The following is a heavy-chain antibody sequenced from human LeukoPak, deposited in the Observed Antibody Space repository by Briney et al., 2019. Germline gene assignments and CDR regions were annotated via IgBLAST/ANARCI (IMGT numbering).Heavy chain of an antibody. CDR3: VGLEVTDINAFDI. V-gene: IGHV4-39*01. J-gene: IGHJ3*02. CDR2: VYYSGTT. CDR1: GGSISSSSYC. D-gene: IGHD2-21*02. Sequence: PSETLSLTCTVSGGSISSSSYCWGWIRQPPGKGLEWIGSVYYSGTTYFNPSLKSRVTISVDTSKNQFSLKLSSVTAADTAVYYCVGLEVTDINAFDIWGRGTMVTVSS.